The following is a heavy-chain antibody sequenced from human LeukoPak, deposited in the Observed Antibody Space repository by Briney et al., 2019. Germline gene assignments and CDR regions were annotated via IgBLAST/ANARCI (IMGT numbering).Heavy chain of an antibody. CDR2: ISGSGGST. J-gene: IGHJ4*02. D-gene: IGHD2-15*01. V-gene: IGHV3-23*01. CDR1: GFTFSSYA. CDR3: AKYCSGGSCYSLFDY. Sequence: GGSLRLSCAASGFTFSSYAMSWVRQAPGKGLEWVSAISGSGGSTYYADSVEGRFTISRDNSKNTLYLQMNSLRAEDTAVYYCAKYCSGGSCYSLFDYWRQGTLVTVSS.